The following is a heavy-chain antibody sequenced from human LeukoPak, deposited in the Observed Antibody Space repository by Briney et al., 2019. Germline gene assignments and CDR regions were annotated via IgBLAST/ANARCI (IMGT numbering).Heavy chain of an antibody. V-gene: IGHV1-18*01. Sequence: ASVKVSCKASGYTFTSYGISWVRQAPGQGLEWMGWISAYNGNTNYAQKLQGRVTMTTDTSTSTAYMELRSLRSDDTAVYYCARDYGSGNYYFNWFDPWGQGTLVTVSS. D-gene: IGHD3-10*01. J-gene: IGHJ5*02. CDR3: ARDYGSGNYYFNWFDP. CDR1: GYTFTSYG. CDR2: ISAYNGNT.